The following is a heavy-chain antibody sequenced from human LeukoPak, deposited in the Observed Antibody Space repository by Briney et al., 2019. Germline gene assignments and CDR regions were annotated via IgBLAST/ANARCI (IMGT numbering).Heavy chain of an antibody. CDR1: GFTFDDYA. Sequence: PGGSLRLSCAASGFTFDDYAMHWVRQAPGKGLEWVSGISWNSGSIGYADSVKGRFTISRDNAKNSLYLQMNSLRAEDTALYYCAKGQTTVTSDAFDIWGQGTMVTVSS. V-gene: IGHV3-9*01. CDR2: ISWNSGSI. J-gene: IGHJ3*02. CDR3: AKGQTTVTSDAFDI. D-gene: IGHD4-17*01.